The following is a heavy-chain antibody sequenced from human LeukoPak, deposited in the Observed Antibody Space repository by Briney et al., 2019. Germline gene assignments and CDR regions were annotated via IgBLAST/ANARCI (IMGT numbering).Heavy chain of an antibody. CDR2: FDPEDGET. CDR1: GYTLTELS. J-gene: IGHJ5*02. V-gene: IGHV1-24*01. Sequence: ASVKVSCKVSGYTLTELSMHWVRQAPGKGPEWMGGFDPEDGETIYAQKFQGRVTMTEDTSTDTAYMELSSLRSEDTAVYYCATVPGGGDCSNWFDPWGQGTLVNVSS. CDR3: ATVPGGGDCSNWFDP. D-gene: IGHD2-21*02.